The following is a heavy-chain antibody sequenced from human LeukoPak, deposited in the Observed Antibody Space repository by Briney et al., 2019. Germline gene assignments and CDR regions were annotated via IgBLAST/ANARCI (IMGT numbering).Heavy chain of an antibody. Sequence: GGSLRLSCAASGFTFSSYGMHWVRQAPGKGLEWVAVISYDGSNKYYADSVKGRFTISRDNSKNTLYLQMNSLRAEDTAVYYCAKVREAAAGKGEFDYWGQGTLVTVSS. V-gene: IGHV3-30*18. CDR1: GFTFSSYG. CDR3: AKVREAAAGKGEFDY. CDR2: ISYDGSNK. D-gene: IGHD6-13*01. J-gene: IGHJ4*02.